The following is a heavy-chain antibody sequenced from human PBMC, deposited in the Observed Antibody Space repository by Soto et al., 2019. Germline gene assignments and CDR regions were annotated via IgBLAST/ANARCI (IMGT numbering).Heavy chain of an antibody. CDR1: GFTFSSYW. Sequence: PGGSLRLSCAASGFTFSSYWLHWVRQAPGKGLVWVSRLNSDGSSTSSADSVKGRFTLSRDNAKNTLSLQMNSLRAEDTAVYYSARDPRYCSSTSCYLPYYYYYGIDVWGQGTTVTVSS. J-gene: IGHJ6*02. CDR2: LNSDGSST. V-gene: IGHV3-74*01. CDR3: ARDPRYCSSTSCYLPYYYYYGIDV. D-gene: IGHD2-2*01.